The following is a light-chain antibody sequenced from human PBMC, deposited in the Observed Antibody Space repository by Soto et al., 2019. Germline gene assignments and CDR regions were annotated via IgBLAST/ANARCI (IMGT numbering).Light chain of an antibody. V-gene: IGLV2-14*01. Sequence: QSALTQPASVAGSPGQSITISCTGTSSDVGGYNYVSWYQQHPGKAPKLMIYDVSNRPSGVSNRFSGSKSGNTASLTISGLQAEDEADYYCSSYTSSSTPDVFGTGSKLTVI. CDR2: DVS. J-gene: IGLJ1*01. CDR3: SSYTSSSTPDV. CDR1: SSDVGGYNY.